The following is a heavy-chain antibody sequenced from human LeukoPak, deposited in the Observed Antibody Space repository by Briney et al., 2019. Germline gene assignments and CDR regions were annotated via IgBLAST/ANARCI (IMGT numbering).Heavy chain of an antibody. CDR3: ARATPQTAELDY. J-gene: IGHJ4*02. Sequence: SETLSLTCTVSGGSISSYYWSWIRQPPGKGLEWIGYIYYSGSTNYNPSLKSRVTISVDTSKNQFSLKLSSVTAADTAVYYCARATPQTAELDYWGQGTLVTVSS. D-gene: IGHD1-14*01. V-gene: IGHV4-59*01. CDR2: IYYSGST. CDR1: GGSISSYY.